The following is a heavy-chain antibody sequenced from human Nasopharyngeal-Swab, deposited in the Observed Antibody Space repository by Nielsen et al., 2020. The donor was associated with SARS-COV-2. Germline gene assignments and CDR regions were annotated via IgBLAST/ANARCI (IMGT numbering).Heavy chain of an antibody. Sequence: WIRQPPGKGLEWVGFIRSKAYGGTTEYAASVKGRFTISIDDSKSIAYLQMNSLKTEDTAVYYCTRSYDYVWGIYRKSWGQGTLVTVSS. J-gene: IGHJ5*02. CDR2: IRSKAYGGTT. D-gene: IGHD3-16*02. CDR3: TRSYDYVWGIYRKS. V-gene: IGHV3-49*02.